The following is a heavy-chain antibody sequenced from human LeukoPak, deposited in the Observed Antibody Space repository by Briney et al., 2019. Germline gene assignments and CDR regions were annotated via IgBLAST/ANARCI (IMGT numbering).Heavy chain of an antibody. J-gene: IGHJ5*02. D-gene: IGHD2-15*01. V-gene: IGHV4-59*11. Sequence: PSETLSLTCTVSGGSISSHYWSWIRQPPGKGLEWIGYIYYSGSTNYNPSLKSRVTISVDTSKNQFSLKLSSVTAADTAVYYCARTVVSVVVVVAATDSWFDPWGQGTLVTVSS. CDR3: ARTVVSVVVVVAATDSWFDP. CDR1: GGSISSHY. CDR2: IYYSGST.